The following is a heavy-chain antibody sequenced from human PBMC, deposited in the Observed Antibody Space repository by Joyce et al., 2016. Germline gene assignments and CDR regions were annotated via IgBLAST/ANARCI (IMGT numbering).Heavy chain of an antibody. V-gene: IGHV3-73*02. CDR2: IRSKANNYAA. CDR1: GFSFSDSA. CDR3: SPSSSSYMREEWFDP. Sequence: EVQLVESGGGLVQPGGSLELSCAASGFSFSDSAIHWVRQASGKGLEWVGRIRSKANNYAAAYTASVRGRFTITRDDSKNTAYLQMHSLKTEDTAVYFCSPSSSSYMREEWFDPWGQGTLVTVSS. D-gene: IGHD3-16*01. J-gene: IGHJ5*02.